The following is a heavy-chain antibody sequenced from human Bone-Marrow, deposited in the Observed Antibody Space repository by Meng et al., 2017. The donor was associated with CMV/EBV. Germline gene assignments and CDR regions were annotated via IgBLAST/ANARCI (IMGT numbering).Heavy chain of an antibody. V-gene: IGHV1-2*02. J-gene: IGHJ3*02. CDR1: GYTFTGYY. CDR2: INPNSGGT. D-gene: IGHD1-26*01. CDR3: ATGPGGVGATLVYLDAFDI. Sequence: ASVKVFCKASGYTFTGYYMHWVRQAPGQGLEWMGWINPNSGGTNYAQKFQGRVTMTRDTSISTAYMELSSLRSEDTAVYYCATGPGGVGATLVYLDAFDIWGQGTRVTV.